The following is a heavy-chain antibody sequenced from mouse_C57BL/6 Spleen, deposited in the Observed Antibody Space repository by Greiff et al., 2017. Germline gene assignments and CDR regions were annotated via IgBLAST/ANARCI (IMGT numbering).Heavy chain of an antibody. V-gene: IGHV3-6*01. J-gene: IGHJ3*01. CDR2: ISYDGSN. Sequence: EVQLVESGPGLVKPSQSLSLTCSVTGYSITSGYYWNWIRQFPGNKLEWMGYISYDGSNNYNPSLKNRISITRDTSKNQFFLKLNSVTTEDTATYYCAREGPRGFAYWGQGTLVTVSA. D-gene: IGHD3-3*01. CDR1: GYSITSGYY. CDR3: AREGPRGFAY.